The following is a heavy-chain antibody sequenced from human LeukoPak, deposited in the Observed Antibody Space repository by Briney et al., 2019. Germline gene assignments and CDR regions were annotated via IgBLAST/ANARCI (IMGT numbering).Heavy chain of an antibody. CDR3: ARARRIYQWEAPGDY. CDR2: INPNSGGT. J-gene: IGHJ4*02. Sequence: ASVKVSCKASGYTFTGYYMDWVRQAPGQGHEWMGGINPNSGGTNYAQKFQGRVTMTRDTSISTAYMELRSLRSDDTAVYYCARARRIYQWEAPGDYWGQGTLVTVSS. V-gene: IGHV1-2*02. D-gene: IGHD1-26*01. CDR1: GYTFTGYY.